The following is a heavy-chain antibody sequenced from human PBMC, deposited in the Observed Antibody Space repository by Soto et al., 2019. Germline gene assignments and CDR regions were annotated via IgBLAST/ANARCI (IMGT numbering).Heavy chain of an antibody. CDR2: VYAGGST. CDR1: GVSISSFF. CDR3: ARRVRASCCQACNWFDP. V-gene: IGHV4-4*07. J-gene: IGHJ5*02. D-gene: IGHD2-2*01. Sequence: SETLSLTCNVSGVSISSFFWSWIRQPAGKGLEYIGRVYAGGSTNQNPSLKSRIFMSMDLSKNQISLRLHSVTAADTGVYYCARRVRASCCQACNWFDPWGQGTLVTVSS.